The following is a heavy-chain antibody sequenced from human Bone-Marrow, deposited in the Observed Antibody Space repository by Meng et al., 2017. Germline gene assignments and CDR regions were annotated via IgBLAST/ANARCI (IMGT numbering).Heavy chain of an antibody. D-gene: IGHD6-19*01. J-gene: IGHJ4*02. Sequence: GESLKISCAASGFTFSSYDMHWVRQATGKGLEWVSAIGTAGDTYYPGSVKGRFTISRENAKNSLYLQMNSLRAGDTAVHYCARLVSGWYDYWGQGTLVTVSS. CDR3: ARLVSGWYDY. CDR1: GFTFSSYD. V-gene: IGHV3-13*01. CDR2: IGTAGDT.